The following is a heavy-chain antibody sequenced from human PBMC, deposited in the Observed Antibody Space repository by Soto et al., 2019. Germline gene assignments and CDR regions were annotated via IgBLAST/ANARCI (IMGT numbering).Heavy chain of an antibody. CDR1: GFTFDSYW. Sequence: EVQLVESGGGFVQPGGSLRLSCAASGFTFDSYWMTWVRQAPGKGLEWVAHIKQDGGQTYYVDSVKGRFTISRDNAKTLLYLQMNSLRAEDTSVYFCARGGNGYENWPPYYYYGMDVWGQGTTVTVSS. J-gene: IGHJ6*02. D-gene: IGHD5-12*01. CDR3: ARGGNGYENWPPYYYYGMDV. CDR2: IKQDGGQT. V-gene: IGHV3-7*01.